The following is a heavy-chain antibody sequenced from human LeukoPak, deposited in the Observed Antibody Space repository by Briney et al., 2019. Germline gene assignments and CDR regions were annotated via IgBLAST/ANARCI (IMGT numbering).Heavy chain of an antibody. Sequence: GESLKISCKGSGYSFSNYWIGWVRQMPGKGLEWMGFIHPGDSGTRYSPSFQGQVTMSVGESITTAYLQWNSLRASDSAIYYCARGGSYRYGSSDYWGQGTLVTVSS. CDR1: GYSFSNYW. CDR3: ARGGSYRYGSSDY. D-gene: IGHD5-18*01. CDR2: IHPGDSGT. J-gene: IGHJ4*02. V-gene: IGHV5-51*01.